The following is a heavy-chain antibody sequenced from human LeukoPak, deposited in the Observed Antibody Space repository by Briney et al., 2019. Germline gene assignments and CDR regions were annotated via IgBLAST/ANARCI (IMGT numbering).Heavy chain of an antibody. J-gene: IGHJ6*04. V-gene: IGHV6-1*01. D-gene: IGHD6-13*01. CDR2: TYYRSKSYK. Sequence: SQTLSLTCVLSGDTVSNNIAAWDWIRQSPSRGLEWLVRTYYRSKSYKDYAVSVETRITINPRTSKTLFSLQLNSVPPEDTAVYYCARDVTAGAGAVGMAVWGKGTAVTVSS. CDR3: ARDVTAGAGAVGMAV. CDR1: GDTVSNNIAA.